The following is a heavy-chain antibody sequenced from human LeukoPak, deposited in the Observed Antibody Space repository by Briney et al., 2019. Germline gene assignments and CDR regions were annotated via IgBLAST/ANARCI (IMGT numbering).Heavy chain of an antibody. CDR1: GYTFTSHA. J-gene: IGHJ3*02. CDR2: IIPIFGTA. CDR3: ARDPVGATRSDAFDI. D-gene: IGHD1-26*01. V-gene: IGHV1-69*13. Sequence: SVKVSCKASGYTFTSHAMNWVRQAPGQGLEWMGGIIPIFGTANYAQKFQGRVTITADESTSTAYMELSSLRSEDTAVYYCARDPVGATRSDAFDIWGQGTMVTVSS.